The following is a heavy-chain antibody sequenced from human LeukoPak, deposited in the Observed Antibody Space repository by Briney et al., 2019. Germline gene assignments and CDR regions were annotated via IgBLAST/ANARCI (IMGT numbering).Heavy chain of an antibody. CDR3: TKTTTGYSSGQYPGWPADH. CDR2: IFGSGGSA. J-gene: IGHJ4*02. CDR1: GFTFNNYA. Sequence: PGGSLRLSCTASGFTFNNYAMYWVRQAPRKGLEWVAGIFGSGGSAHYADSVKGRFTISRDNSKNTVYLQMDSPRGEDTAVYYCTKTTTGYSSGQYPGWPADHWGQGALVTVSS. D-gene: IGHD3-22*01. V-gene: IGHV3-23*01.